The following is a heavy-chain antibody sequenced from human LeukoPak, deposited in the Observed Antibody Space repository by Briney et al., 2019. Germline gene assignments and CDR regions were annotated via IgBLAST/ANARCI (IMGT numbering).Heavy chain of an antibody. CDR1: GYTLTGLS. CDR3: ATSYYYDSSDYYRIDY. V-gene: IGHV1-24*01. J-gene: IGHJ4*02. Sequence: GASVKVSCKVSGYTLTGLSMNWVRQAPGKGLEWMGGFDPEDGETIYVQKFQGRVTMTEDTSTDTAYMELSSLRSEDTAVYYCATSYYYDSSDYYRIDYWGQGTLVTVSS. CDR2: FDPEDGET. D-gene: IGHD3-22*01.